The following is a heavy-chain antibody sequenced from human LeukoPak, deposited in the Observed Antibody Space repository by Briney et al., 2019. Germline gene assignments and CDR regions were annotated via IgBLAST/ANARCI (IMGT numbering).Heavy chain of an antibody. CDR3: ARVIIAAAGRNWFDP. J-gene: IGHJ5*02. V-gene: IGHV1-8*01. CDR2: MDPNSGNT. Sequence: GASVTVSFTASGYTFTIYDINWVRQAPGQGHELMGWMDPNSGNTGYAKKFQGRVTMTRNTSISTAYMELSSLRSEDTAVYYCARVIIAAAGRNWFDPWGQGTLVTVSS. CDR1: GYTFTIYD. D-gene: IGHD6-13*01.